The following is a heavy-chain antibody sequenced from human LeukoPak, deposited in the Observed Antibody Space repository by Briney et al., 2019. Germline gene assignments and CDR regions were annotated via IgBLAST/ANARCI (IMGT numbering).Heavy chain of an antibody. D-gene: IGHD1-26*01. CDR3: ARDGRSTDDY. Sequence: GSVRASCMASGYTFSNFGIKWVRQAPGQGLEWMGWISGNNDNPNYGQKFQGRFTVTTDSSTNTAYMELRNLRLDDTAVYYCARDGRSTDDYWGEG. CDR2: ISGNNDNP. CDR1: GYTFSNFG. J-gene: IGHJ4*01. V-gene: IGHV1-18*01.